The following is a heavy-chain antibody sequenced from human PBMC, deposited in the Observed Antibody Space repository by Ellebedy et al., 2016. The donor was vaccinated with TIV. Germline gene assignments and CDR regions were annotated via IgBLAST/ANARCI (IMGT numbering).Heavy chain of an antibody. D-gene: IGHD1-26*01. V-gene: IGHV1-3*01. J-gene: IGHJ4*02. CDR1: GYTFTSYA. CDR3: ARDLTLRVGEHGY. CDR2: INSGDGNT. Sequence: AASVKVSCKASGYTFTSYAMHWVRQAPGQRLEWMGWINSGDGNTKYSQKFQGRVTITRDTSASTAYMELSSLRSEDTAVYYCARDLTLRVGEHGYWGQGTLVTVSS.